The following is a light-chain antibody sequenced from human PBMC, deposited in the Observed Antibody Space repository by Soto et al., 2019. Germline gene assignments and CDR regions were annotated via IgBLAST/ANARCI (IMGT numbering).Light chain of an antibody. CDR1: QSVSSS. V-gene: IGKV3-15*01. CDR3: QQYNNWPPWVT. CDR2: GAS. J-gene: IGKJ4*01. Sequence: EVVMTQSPATLSVSPGERATLSCRASQSVSSSLAWYQQKPGQAPRLLIYGASTRATGIPTRFSGSGSGTEFTLTISSLQSEDFAVYYCQQYNNWPPWVTFGGGTKVEMK.